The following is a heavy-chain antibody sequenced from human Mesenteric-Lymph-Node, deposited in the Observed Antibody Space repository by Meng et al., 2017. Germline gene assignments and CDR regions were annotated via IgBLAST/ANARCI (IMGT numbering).Heavy chain of an antibody. CDR3: ARGWGFSQLLDY. Sequence: ASVKVSCKASGYSFTSFHVHWVRQAPGQGLTWMGVINPSGGATTYAQKFQGRVTMTRDTSTSTVYMEPSSLRSEDTAVYYCARGWGFSQLLDYWGQGTLVTVSS. V-gene: IGHV1-46*01. CDR2: INPSGGAT. D-gene: IGHD1-26*01. CDR1: GYSFTSFH. J-gene: IGHJ4*02.